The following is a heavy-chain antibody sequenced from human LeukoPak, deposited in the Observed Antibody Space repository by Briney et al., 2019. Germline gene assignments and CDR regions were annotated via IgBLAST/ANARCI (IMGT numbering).Heavy chain of an antibody. V-gene: IGHV1-8*01. CDR2: MNPNSGNT. CDR3: AATSGLELFWTHPDAFDI. J-gene: IGHJ3*02. Sequence: GASVKVSCKASGYTFTSYDINWVRQATGQGLEWMGWMNPNSGNTGYAQKFQGRVTMTRNTSISTAYMELSSLRSEDTAVYYCAATSGLELFWTHPDAFDIWGQETMVTVSS. D-gene: IGHD1-7*01. CDR1: GYTFTSYD.